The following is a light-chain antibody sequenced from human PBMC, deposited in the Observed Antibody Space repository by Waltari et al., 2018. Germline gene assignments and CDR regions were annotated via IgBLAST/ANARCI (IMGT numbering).Light chain of an antibody. V-gene: IGLV3-21*01. CDR3: QVWESYGDHLVV. J-gene: IGLJ2*01. CDR1: NIGSKN. CDR2: YDS. Sequence: SYVLTQPPSVSVAPGKTARITCGGSNIGSKNVNWYQQKPGQAPVLVIYYDSDRPSGIPERFSGSNSGNTATLTISRVEAGDEADYYCQVWESYGDHLVVCGGGTYLTVV.